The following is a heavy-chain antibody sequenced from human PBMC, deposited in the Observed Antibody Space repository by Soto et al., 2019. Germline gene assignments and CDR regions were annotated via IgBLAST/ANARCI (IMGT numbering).Heavy chain of an antibody. CDR3: AREEQQLPYGMDV. D-gene: IGHD6-13*01. Sequence: PGGSLRLSCAASGFTFSSYSMNWVRQAPGKGLEWVSSISSSSSYIYYADSVKGRFTISRDNAKNSLYLQMNSLRAEDTAVYYCAREEQQLPYGMDVWGQGTTVTVSS. CDR1: GFTFSSYS. CDR2: ISSSSSYI. V-gene: IGHV3-21*01. J-gene: IGHJ6*02.